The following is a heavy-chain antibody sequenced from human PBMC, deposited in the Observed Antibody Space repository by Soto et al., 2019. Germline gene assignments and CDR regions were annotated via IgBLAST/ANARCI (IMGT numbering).Heavy chain of an antibody. V-gene: IGHV1-3*01. Sequence: QVHLVQSGAEVKKPGASVRVSCKASGYSVTDYAIHWVRQAPGQTFEWMGWVNPANGHTKYSEKYPGRVTISWDTSATTPNMELTRLTREDTAVYYCARDSEWLVLGAENFQPWGQGTLVTVSS. D-gene: IGHD6-19*01. J-gene: IGHJ1*01. CDR3: ARDSEWLVLGAENFQP. CDR1: GYSVTDYA. CDR2: VNPANGHT.